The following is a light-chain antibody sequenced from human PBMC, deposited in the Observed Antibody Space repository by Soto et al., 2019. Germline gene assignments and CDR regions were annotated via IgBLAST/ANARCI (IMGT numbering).Light chain of an antibody. CDR2: AAS. CDR3: QQTYNTPWT. CDR1: QNIRNW. J-gene: IGKJ1*01. Sequence: DIQMTQSPSTLSASVGDSVTITCRASQNIRNWLAWYHQKPGKAPKLLIYAASSLQSGVPSRFSGSGSGTDFALTISSLQPEDFATYYCQQTYNTPWTFGQGTKVDIK. V-gene: IGKV1-39*01.